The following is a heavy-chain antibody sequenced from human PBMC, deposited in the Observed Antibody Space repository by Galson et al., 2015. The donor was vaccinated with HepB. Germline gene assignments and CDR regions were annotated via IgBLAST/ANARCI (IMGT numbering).Heavy chain of an antibody. CDR3: TTRYQLRNYYYYYYMDV. V-gene: IGHV3-15*07. CDR1: GFTFSNAW. J-gene: IGHJ6*03. CDR2: IKSKTDGGTT. D-gene: IGHD2-2*01. Sequence: LRLSCAASGFTFSNAWMNWVRQAPGKGLEWVGRIKSKTDGGTTDYAAPVKGRFTISRDDSKNTLYLQMNSLKTEDTAVYYCTTRYQLRNYYYYYYMDVWGKGTTVTVSS.